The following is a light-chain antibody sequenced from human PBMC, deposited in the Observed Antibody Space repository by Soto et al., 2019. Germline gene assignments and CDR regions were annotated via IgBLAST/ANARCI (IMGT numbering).Light chain of an antibody. CDR3: QQTNTFPST. CDR2: AAS. V-gene: IGKV1D-12*01. Sequence: DIQMTRSPSSVSASVGDRVTITCRASQGIGSWLAWYQHKPGKAPKLLIYAASNLQGGVPSRFSGSGSGTDFALTINSLQPEDFATYYCQQTNTFPSTFGQGTRLEI. J-gene: IGKJ5*01. CDR1: QGIGSW.